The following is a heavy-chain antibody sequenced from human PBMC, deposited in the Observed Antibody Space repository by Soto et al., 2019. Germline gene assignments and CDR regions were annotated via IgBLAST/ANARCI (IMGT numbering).Heavy chain of an antibody. CDR3: ARDVPDSRVYNPVEH. J-gene: IGHJ4*02. Sequence: QVQLVQSGAEVKMPGASVTLSCKASGYSFTSSYMHWVRQAPGQGLEWMGIINPSGGSTTYAQKFQGRITMTGDRSTCTVNVERSSLRSQYTAVYYCARDVPDSRVYNPVEHWGQGTLVTVSS. V-gene: IGHV1-46*01. CDR1: GYSFTSSY. D-gene: IGHD3-22*01. CDR2: INPSGGST.